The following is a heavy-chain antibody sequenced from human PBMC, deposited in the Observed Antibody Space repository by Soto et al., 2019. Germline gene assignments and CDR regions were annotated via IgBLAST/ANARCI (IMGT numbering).Heavy chain of an antibody. CDR1: GFTFSSYG. CDR3: AKEGSVVATPPDFDY. V-gene: IGHV3-30*18. J-gene: IGHJ4*02. Sequence: QVQLVESGGGVVQPGRSLRLSCAASGFTFSSYGMHWVRQAPGKGLEWVAVISYDGSYKYYADSMKGRVTISRDKSKNTLYVQMNSLRAEDTAVYYCAKEGSVVATPPDFDYWGQGTLVTVSS. D-gene: IGHD5-12*01. CDR2: ISYDGSYK.